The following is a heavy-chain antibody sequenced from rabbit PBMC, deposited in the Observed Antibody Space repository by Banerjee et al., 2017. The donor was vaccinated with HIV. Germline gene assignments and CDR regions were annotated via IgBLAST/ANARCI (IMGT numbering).Heavy chain of an antibody. CDR2: INALTGKA. V-gene: IGHV1S45*01. CDR3: ARGSATMTMVITGYYLNL. Sequence: EQLVESGGGLVQPEGSLTLTCTASGFSFSNKAVMCWVRQAPGKGLEWIACINALTGKAVYATWAKGRFTFSKTSSTTVTLQVTSLTAADTATYFCARGSATMTMVITGYYLNLWGPGTLVTVS. CDR1: GFSFSNKAV. J-gene: IGHJ4*01. D-gene: IGHD2-1*01.